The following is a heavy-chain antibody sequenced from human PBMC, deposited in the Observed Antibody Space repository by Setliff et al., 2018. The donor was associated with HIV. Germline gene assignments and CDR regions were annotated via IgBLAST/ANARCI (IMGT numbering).Heavy chain of an antibody. CDR2: IYHSGNT. CDR1: GYSISSGYY. J-gene: IGHJ4*02. CDR3: ARHEPYSSSWFVDY. D-gene: IGHD6-13*01. Sequence: SETLSLTCAVSGYSISSGYYWGWIRQPPGKGLEWIGSIYHSGNTYYNPSLKSRVTISVDTSKNQFSLKLTSVTAADTAVYYCARHEPYSSSWFVDYWGQGTLVTVSS. V-gene: IGHV4-38-2*01.